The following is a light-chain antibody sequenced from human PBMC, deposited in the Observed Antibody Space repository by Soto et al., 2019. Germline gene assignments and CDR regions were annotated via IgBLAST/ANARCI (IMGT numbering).Light chain of an antibody. J-gene: IGKJ3*01. CDR2: KAS. Sequence: DIQMTQSPSTLSASVGDRVTITCRASQSISSWLAWYQQKPGKAPKLLIYKASSLETGVPSRFSGSGSGTEFTLTISSLQPDDFATYYCQQYNSYSLTFGPGTTVDIK. CDR3: QQYNSYSLT. CDR1: QSISSW. V-gene: IGKV1-5*03.